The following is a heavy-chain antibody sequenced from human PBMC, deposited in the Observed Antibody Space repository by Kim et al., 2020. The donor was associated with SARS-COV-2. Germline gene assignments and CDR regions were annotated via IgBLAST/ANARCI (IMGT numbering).Heavy chain of an antibody. CDR3: ARYNGWFDP. D-gene: IGHD2-8*01. CDR1: GGSISSSSYY. Sequence: SETLSLTCTVSGGSISSSSYYWGWIRQPPGKGLEWIGSIYYSGSTYYNSSLKSRVTISVDTSKNQFSLKLSSVTAADTAVYYCARYNGWFDPWGQGTLVTVSS. J-gene: IGHJ5*02. CDR2: IYYSGST. V-gene: IGHV4-39*01.